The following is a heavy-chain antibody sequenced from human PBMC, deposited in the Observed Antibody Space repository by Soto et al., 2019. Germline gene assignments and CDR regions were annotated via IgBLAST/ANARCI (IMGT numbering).Heavy chain of an antibody. D-gene: IGHD2-2*02. CDR2: ISTYSGDT. Sequence: GASVKVSCKASGYTFFTYDISWVRQAPGQGLEWMGWISTYSGDTKYAQKFQGRVTTTADKSTSTASLELSSLRSDDTAVYYCAREGRGKKAGYNGLVSLGYWGQGTLVTVSS. CDR3: AREGRGKKAGYNGLVSLGY. J-gene: IGHJ4*02. V-gene: IGHV1-18*01. CDR1: GYTFFTYD.